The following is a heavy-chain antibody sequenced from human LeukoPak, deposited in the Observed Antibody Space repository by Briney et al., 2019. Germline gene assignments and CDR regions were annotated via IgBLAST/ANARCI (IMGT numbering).Heavy chain of an antibody. CDR1: GFTFSSYS. CDR2: ISSSSSYI. J-gene: IGHJ4*02. D-gene: IGHD1-26*01. Sequence: PGGSLRLSCAASGFTFSSYSMNWVRQAPGKGLEWVSSISSSSSYIYYADSVKGRFTISRHNSKNTLYLQMNSLRAEDTAVYYCARDPGHVGDYWGQGTLVTVSS. CDR3: ARDPGHVGDY. V-gene: IGHV3-21*04.